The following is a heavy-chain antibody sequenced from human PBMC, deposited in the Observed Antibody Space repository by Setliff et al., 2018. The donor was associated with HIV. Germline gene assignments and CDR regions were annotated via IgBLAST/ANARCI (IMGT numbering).Heavy chain of an antibody. CDR3: ARGFRRFWSFYYYYYMDV. CDR2: INHSGNT. CDR1: GESFSAYF. Sequence: SETLSLTCAVYGESFSAYFWSWIRQPPGKGLEWIGEINHSGNTNYNPSLKSRVTISIGTSKNHFSLKLSSVSAADTAVYYCARGFRRFWSFYYYYYMDVWGKGTTVTVSS. D-gene: IGHD3-3*01. V-gene: IGHV4-34*01. J-gene: IGHJ6*03.